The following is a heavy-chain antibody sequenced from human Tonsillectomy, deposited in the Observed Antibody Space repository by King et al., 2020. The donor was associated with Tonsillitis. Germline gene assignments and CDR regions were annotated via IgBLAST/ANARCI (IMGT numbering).Heavy chain of an antibody. V-gene: IGHV3-30-3*01. J-gene: IGHJ4*02. Sequence: VQLVESGGGVVQPGRSLRLSCAASGFSFSSYAMHWVRQAPGKGLEWVAVISYDGINKYYADSVKGRFTISRDNSKSTLYLQMNSLRAEDTAVYYCARENYYDSSGYFDYWGRGTLVTVSS. CDR3: ARENYYDSSGYFDY. CDR2: ISYDGINK. D-gene: IGHD3-22*01. CDR1: GFSFSSYA.